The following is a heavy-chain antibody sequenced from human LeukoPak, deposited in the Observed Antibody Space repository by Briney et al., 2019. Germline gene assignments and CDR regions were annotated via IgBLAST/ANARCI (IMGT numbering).Heavy chain of an antibody. CDR1: GGSFSGYY. V-gene: IGHV3-23*01. D-gene: IGHD3-10*01. CDR3: AKSYYYGSGGYSLTAFDI. CDR2: ISDSAGTT. J-gene: IGHJ3*02. Sequence: ETLSLTCAVYGGSFSGYYWSWIRQPPGKGLEWVSGISDSAGTTYYAASVKGRFIICRDNSKNTLNLQINSLRAEDTAVYYCAKSYYYGSGGYSLTAFDIWGRGTMVTVSS.